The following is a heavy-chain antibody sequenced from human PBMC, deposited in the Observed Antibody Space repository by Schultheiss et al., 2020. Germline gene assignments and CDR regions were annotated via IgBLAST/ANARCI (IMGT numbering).Heavy chain of an antibody. Sequence: GESLKISCAASGFTFSSYGMHWVRQAPGKGLEWVAVIWYDGSNKYYADSVKGRFTISRDNSKNTLYLQMNSLRAEDTAVYYCARDNEVVADGPHWPVFDYWGQGTLVNVSS. V-gene: IGHV3-33*01. CDR1: GFTFSSYG. CDR2: IWYDGSNK. D-gene: IGHD3-22*01. CDR3: ARDNEVVADGPHWPVFDY. J-gene: IGHJ4*02.